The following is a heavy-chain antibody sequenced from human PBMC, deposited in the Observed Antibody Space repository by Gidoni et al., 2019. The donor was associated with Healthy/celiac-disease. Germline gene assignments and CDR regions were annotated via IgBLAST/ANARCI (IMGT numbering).Heavy chain of an antibody. J-gene: IGHJ5*02. D-gene: IGHD3-16*01. V-gene: IGHV1-46*01. CDR3: ARGRGRGMLRGYNWFDP. Sequence: QVQLVQSRAEVNKPGASVQVSCQPSGYTFTSYYMHWVRQAPGQGLEWMGIINPSGGSTRYAQKFQGRVTMTRDTSTSTVYMELSSLRSEDTAVDYCARGRGRGMLRGYNWFDPWGQGTLVTVSS. CDR2: INPSGGST. CDR1: GYTFTSYY.